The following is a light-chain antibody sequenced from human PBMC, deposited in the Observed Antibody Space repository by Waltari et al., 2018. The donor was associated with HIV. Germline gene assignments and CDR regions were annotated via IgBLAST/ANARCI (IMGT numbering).Light chain of an antibody. CDR2: YDS. CDR1: NIVSKS. CDR3: QVWDSSSDHVV. J-gene: IGLJ2*01. V-gene: IGLV3-21*04. Sequence: SYVLTQPPSVSVAPGKTARITCGGNNIVSKSVHWYQQKPGQAPVLVIYYDSDRPSGIPERFSGSNSGNTVTLTISRVEAGDEADYYCQVWDSSSDHVVFGGGTKLTVL.